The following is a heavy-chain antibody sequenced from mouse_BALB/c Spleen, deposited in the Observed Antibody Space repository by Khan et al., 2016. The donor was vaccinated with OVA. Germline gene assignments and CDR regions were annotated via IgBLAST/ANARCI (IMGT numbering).Heavy chain of an antibody. CDR1: GYTLSNYW. CDR2: FLPGSGNA. V-gene: IGHV1-9*01. D-gene: IGHD1-1*01. CDR3: ARVEYGSRDYFDS. J-gene: IGHJ2*01. Sequence: VQLQESGAELMKPGASVKISCKATGYTLSNYWIEWVKQRPGHGLEWIGEFLPGSGNANYNERFKGKATFASDASSNTAYMQLSSLTSEDSAVYFCARVEYGSRDYFDSWGQGTILTVSS.